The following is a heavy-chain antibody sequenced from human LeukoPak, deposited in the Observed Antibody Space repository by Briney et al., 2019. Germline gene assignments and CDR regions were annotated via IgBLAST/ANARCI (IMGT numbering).Heavy chain of an antibody. Sequence: GGSLRLSCAASGFTFSSYGMHWVRQAPGKGLEWVAVIWYDGSNKYYADSVKGRFTISRDNSKNTLYLQMNSLRAEDTAVYYCAKDRRQFIAAPGDYWGQGTLVTVSS. D-gene: IGHD6-13*01. CDR1: GFTFSSYG. V-gene: IGHV3-33*06. CDR3: AKDRRQFIAAPGDY. CDR2: IWYDGSNK. J-gene: IGHJ4*02.